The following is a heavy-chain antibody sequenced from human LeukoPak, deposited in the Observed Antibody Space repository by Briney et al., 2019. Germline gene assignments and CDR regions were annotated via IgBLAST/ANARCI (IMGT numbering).Heavy chain of an antibody. CDR1: GGSFSGYY. CDR3: ARVALGYYYNSTTLEDY. J-gene: IGHJ4*02. D-gene: IGHD3-22*01. CDR2: INHGGST. V-gene: IGHV4-34*01. Sequence: SETLSLTCAVYGGSFSGYYWSWIRQPPGKGLEWIGEINHGGSTNYNPSLKSRVTISVDTSKNQFSLKLSSVTAADTAVYYCARVALGYYYNSTTLEDYWGQGTLVTVSS.